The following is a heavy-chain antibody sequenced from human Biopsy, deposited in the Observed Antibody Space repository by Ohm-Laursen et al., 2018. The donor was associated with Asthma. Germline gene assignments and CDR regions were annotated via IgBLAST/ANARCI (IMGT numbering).Heavy chain of an antibody. V-gene: IGHV3-9*01. CDR2: ISWNSGSI. CDR3: ARTFHFWSPYHAEHYQL. J-gene: IGHJ1*01. CDR1: GFTFDDHG. D-gene: IGHD3-3*02. Sequence: SLRLSCTVPGFTFDDHGMHWVRQAPGKGLEWVSGISWNSGSIGYADSVKGRFTISRDNAKNSLYLQMNSLRAEDTAVYYCARTFHFWSPYHAEHYQLWGQGTLVTVSS.